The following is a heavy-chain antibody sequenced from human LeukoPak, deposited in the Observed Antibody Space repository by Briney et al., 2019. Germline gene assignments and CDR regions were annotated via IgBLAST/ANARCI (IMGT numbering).Heavy chain of an antibody. V-gene: IGHV1-2*02. Sequence: ASVKVPCKTSGYTFTDYYIHWVRQAPGQGLEWMGWINPNSGETNSAQKFQGRVTMTGDTSISTAYMELRRVTSDDTAVHYCARDRDYSNTERGFDYWGQGTLVTVSS. D-gene: IGHD4-11*01. J-gene: IGHJ4*02. CDR2: INPNSGET. CDR3: ARDRDYSNTERGFDY. CDR1: GYTFTDYY.